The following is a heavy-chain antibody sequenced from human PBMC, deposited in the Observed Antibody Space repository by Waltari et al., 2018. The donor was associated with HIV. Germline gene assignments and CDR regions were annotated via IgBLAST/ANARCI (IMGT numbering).Heavy chain of an antibody. V-gene: IGHV1-24*01. Sequence: QVQLVQSGAEVKRPGASVKVSCKVSGYILTELSIHWVRQAPGKGLEWVGSFDPADGKTTDAQKFQGRVTMTEDTSTATASMEVSSLRSEDTAVYYCATARQWLVDSGMDVWGQGTTVTVSS. J-gene: IGHJ6*02. CDR1: GYILTELS. CDR2: FDPADGKT. D-gene: IGHD6-19*01. CDR3: ATARQWLVDSGMDV.